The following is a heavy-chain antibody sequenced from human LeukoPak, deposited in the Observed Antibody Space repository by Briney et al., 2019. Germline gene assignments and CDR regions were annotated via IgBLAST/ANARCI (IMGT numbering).Heavy chain of an antibody. CDR3: ATHYGSGCYSGPIDS. D-gene: IGHD2-15*01. V-gene: IGHV3-48*01. CDR2: ISSSSSTI. Sequence: GGSLRHSCAASGFTFSSYSMNWVRQAPGKGLEWVSYISSSSSTIYYADSVKGRFTMSRDNAKNSLYLQMSSLRAEDTAVYYCATHYGSGCYSGPIDSWGQGTLVTVSS. CDR1: GFTFSSYS. J-gene: IGHJ4*02.